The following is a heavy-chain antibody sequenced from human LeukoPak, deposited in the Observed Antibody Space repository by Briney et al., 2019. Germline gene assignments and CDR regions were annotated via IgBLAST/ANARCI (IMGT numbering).Heavy chain of an antibody. CDR1: GGTISSYY. CDR3: ARGLYSSSWYDGGGFDY. CDR2: IYYSGST. V-gene: IGHV4-59*01. D-gene: IGHD6-13*01. Sequence: SETLSLTCTVSGGTISSYYWSWIRQPPGKGLEWIGYIYYSGSTNYNPSLKSRVTISVDTSKNQFSLKLRSVTAADTAVYYCARGLYSSSWYDGGGFDYWGQGTLVTVSS. J-gene: IGHJ4*02.